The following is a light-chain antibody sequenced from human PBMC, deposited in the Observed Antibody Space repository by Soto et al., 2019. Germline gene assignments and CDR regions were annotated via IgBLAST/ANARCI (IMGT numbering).Light chain of an antibody. V-gene: IGKV1-39*01. Sequence: DIQMNQSPSSRSASIGDRVTITCRASQNINSHLNWYQQKPGKAPKVVIYAASRLQSGVPSRFSGSGSGTEFTLTISSLEPEDFATYYCQQSHITTLFTFGKGTKLEIK. J-gene: IGKJ2*01. CDR3: QQSHITTLFT. CDR2: AAS. CDR1: QNINSH.